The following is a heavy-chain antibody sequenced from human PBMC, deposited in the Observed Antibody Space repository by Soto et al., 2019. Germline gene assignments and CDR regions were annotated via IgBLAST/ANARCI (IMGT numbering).Heavy chain of an antibody. J-gene: IGHJ3*02. CDR1: GFTFSSYW. CDR2: IKQDGSEK. Sequence: EVQLVESGGGLVQPGGSLRLSCAASGFTFSSYWMSWVRQAPGKGLEWVANIKQDGSEKYYVDSVKGRFTISRDNAKNALYLQMNSLRAEDTAVYYCARGRLDYDILTGYFVVPNGQDAFDIWGQGTMVTVSS. CDR3: ARGRLDYDILTGYFVVPNGQDAFDI. D-gene: IGHD3-9*01. V-gene: IGHV3-7*01.